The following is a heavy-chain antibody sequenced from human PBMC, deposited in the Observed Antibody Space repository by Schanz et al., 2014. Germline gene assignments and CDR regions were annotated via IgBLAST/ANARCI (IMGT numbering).Heavy chain of an antibody. CDR1: GYTFTSDS. J-gene: IGHJ6*02. Sequence: QVQLVQSGAEVKKPGASVKVSCKASGYTFTSDSMHWVRQAPGQGLEWMGMINPSGGSTTYAQKFQGRVTMTRDTSTSTVYMELSSLRSEDTAVYYCATDHIAAAGSQYFYYYGMGVWGQGTTVTVSS. CDR3: ATDHIAAAGSQYFYYYGMGV. V-gene: IGHV1-46*01. CDR2: INPSGGST. D-gene: IGHD6-13*01.